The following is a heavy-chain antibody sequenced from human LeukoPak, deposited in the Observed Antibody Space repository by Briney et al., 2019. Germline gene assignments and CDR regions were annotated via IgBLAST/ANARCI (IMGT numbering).Heavy chain of an antibody. Sequence: GGSLRLSCVASGFIFSSYSLNWVRQAPGKGLEWVSAIRGRGGGTFYADSVKGRFTISRDNSRNTLYLQMNSLRAEDTAVYYCAKDPNGDYIGAFDIWGQGTMVTVSS. CDR3: AKDPNGDYIGAFDI. J-gene: IGHJ3*02. CDR1: GFIFSSYS. V-gene: IGHV3-23*01. CDR2: IRGRGGGT. D-gene: IGHD4-17*01.